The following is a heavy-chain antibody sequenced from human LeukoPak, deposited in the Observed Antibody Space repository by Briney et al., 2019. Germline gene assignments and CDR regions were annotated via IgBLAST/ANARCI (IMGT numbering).Heavy chain of an antibody. Sequence: PGGSLRLSCAASGFTFSSYAMSWVRQAPGKGLEWVSAISGSGGSTYYADSVKGRFTISRDNSKNTLYLQMNSLRAEDTAVYYCAKDSTIFGVVTNAFDIWGQGTMVTVSS. CDR3: AKDSTIFGVVTNAFDI. CDR1: GFTFSSYA. J-gene: IGHJ3*02. V-gene: IGHV3-23*01. CDR2: ISGSGGST. D-gene: IGHD3-3*01.